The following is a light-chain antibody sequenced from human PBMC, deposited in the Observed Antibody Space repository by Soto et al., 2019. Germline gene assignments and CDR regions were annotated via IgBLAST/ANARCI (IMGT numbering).Light chain of an antibody. V-gene: IGKV3-11*01. J-gene: IGKJ1*01. Sequence: EIVSTQAPATLSLSPGERATLSCRASQSIGNYIAWYQQKPGQAPRLLVYDVFNRATGIPARFSGSGSGTDFTLTISSLEPEDFAVYYCLQRAAWPWTFGQGTKVEVK. CDR3: LQRAAWPWT. CDR2: DVF. CDR1: QSIGNY.